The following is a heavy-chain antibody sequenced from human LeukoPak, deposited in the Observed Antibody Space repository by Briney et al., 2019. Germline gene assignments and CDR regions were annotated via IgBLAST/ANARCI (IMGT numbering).Heavy chain of an antibody. CDR3: ARGHSSWFPPDI. Sequence: SETLSLTCTVSGGSISSYYWSWIRQPPEKGLEWIGYIYYSGSTNYNPSLKSRVTISVDTSKNQFSLKLSSVTAADTAVYYCARGHSSWFPPDIWGQGTMVTVSS. J-gene: IGHJ3*02. CDR1: GGSISSYY. V-gene: IGHV4-59*01. CDR2: IYYSGST. D-gene: IGHD6-13*01.